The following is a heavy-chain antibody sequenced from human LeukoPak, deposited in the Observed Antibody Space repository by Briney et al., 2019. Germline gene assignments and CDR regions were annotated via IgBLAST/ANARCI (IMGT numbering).Heavy chain of an antibody. V-gene: IGHV3-30*02. Sequence: TGGSLRLSCAASGFSFSDYDIHWVRLAPGKGLEWVTFIRYDGSNTYAESVKGRFTISRDNSKNTVYLQMHSLRAEDTAVYYCAKESLRVVPSATFDYWGQGTLVTVSS. CDR2: IRYDGSNT. CDR1: GFSFSDYD. J-gene: IGHJ4*02. D-gene: IGHD2-2*01. CDR3: AKESLRVVPSATFDY.